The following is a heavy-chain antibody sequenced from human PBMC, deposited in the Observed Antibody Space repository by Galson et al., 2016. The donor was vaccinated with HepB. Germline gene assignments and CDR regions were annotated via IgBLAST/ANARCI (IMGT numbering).Heavy chain of an antibody. J-gene: IGHJ4*02. Sequence: SLGLSCATSGFSFSFYSMNWVRQAPGKGLEWVSSITSSSSYIYYADSVKGRFTISRDNAKNSVYLQMNSLRAEDTAVYYCASLWQLGYWGQGILVTVSS. CDR1: GFSFSFYS. CDR3: ASLWQLGY. V-gene: IGHV3-21*01. D-gene: IGHD6-6*01. CDR2: ITSSSSYI.